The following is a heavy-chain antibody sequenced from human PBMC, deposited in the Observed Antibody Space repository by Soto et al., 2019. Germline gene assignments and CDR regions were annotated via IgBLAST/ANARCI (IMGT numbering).Heavy chain of an antibody. V-gene: IGHV3-48*03. J-gene: IGHJ3*02. D-gene: IGHD3-22*01. CDR2: ISATGSTI. CDR1: GFTFRNYE. Sequence: PGGSLRLSCATSGFTFRNYEMNWVRQAPGKGLEWISYISATGSTIDYADSVKGRFTISRDNAENSLYLQMNSLRAEDTALYYCARGAPYYFDSTDYYFKAFDIWGQGTMVTVSS. CDR3: ARGAPYYFDSTDYYFKAFDI.